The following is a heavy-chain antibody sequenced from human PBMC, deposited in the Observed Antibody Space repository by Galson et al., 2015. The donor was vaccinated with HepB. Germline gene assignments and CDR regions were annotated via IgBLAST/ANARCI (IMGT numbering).Heavy chain of an antibody. J-gene: IGHJ4*02. CDR2: MSYDGSNK. D-gene: IGHD5-24*01. CDR1: GFTFSSYG. Sequence: SLRLSCAASGFTFSSYGMHWVRQAPGKGLEWVAVMSYDGSNKYYADSVKGRFTISRDNSKNTLYLQMNSLRAEDTAVYYCAKDLEMAADYWGQGTLVTVSS. V-gene: IGHV3-30*18. CDR3: AKDLEMAADY.